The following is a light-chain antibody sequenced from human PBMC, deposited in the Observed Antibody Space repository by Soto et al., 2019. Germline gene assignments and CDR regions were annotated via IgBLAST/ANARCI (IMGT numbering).Light chain of an antibody. CDR3: KQYNNWLRT. CDR2: GAS. J-gene: IGKJ1*01. Sequence: EMVMSQSPATLSVTAGERATLSCRASQSVSINLAWYQQKPGQAPRLLIYGASSRATGIPARFSGSGSGTEFTLTISSLQSEDSAVYFCKQYNNWLRTFGQGSKVDI. V-gene: IGKV3-15*01. CDR1: QSVSIN.